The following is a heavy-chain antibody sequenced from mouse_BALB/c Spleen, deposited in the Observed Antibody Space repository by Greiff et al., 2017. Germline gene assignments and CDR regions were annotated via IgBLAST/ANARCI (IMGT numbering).Heavy chain of an antibody. CDR1: GFSLTSYG. D-gene: IGHD3-1*01. J-gene: IGHJ4*01. Sequence: VQLQQSGPSLVQPSQSLSITCTVSGFSLTSYGVHWVRQSPGKGLEWLGVIWRGGSTDYNAAFMSRLSITKDNSKSQVFFKMNSLQADDTAIYYCAKKGGLTQYYYAMDYWGQGTSVTVSS. V-gene: IGHV2-5-1*01. CDR3: AKKGGLTQYYYAMDY. CDR2: IWRGGST.